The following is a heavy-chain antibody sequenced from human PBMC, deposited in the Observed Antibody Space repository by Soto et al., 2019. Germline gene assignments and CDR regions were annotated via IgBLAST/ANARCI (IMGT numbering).Heavy chain of an antibody. CDR2: ISGSGGGT. J-gene: IGHJ4*02. CDR1: GFTFTIYA. V-gene: IGHV3-23*01. Sequence: EVQLLESGGGLVQPGGSLRLSCAASGFTFTIYAMTWVRQAPGKGLEWVSTISGSGGGTYYADSVKGRFTLSRDNSKNTLYLQMNSLRAEDTAVYYCAKGGLVRSSTTCYDYWGQGTLVTVSS. CDR3: AKGGLVRSSTTCYDY. D-gene: IGHD2-2*01.